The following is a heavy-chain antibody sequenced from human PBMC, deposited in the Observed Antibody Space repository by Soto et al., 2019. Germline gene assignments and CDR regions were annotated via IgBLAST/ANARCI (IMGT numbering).Heavy chain of an antibody. Sequence: SETLSLTCTVSGGSFSSRSYYWSWIRQPPGKGLEWIGYIYYSGNTNYNPSLKSRVTISVDTSKNQFSLKLSSVTAADTAVYYCARGNIAAAGTKFDPWGQGALVTVSS. V-gene: IGHV4-61*01. CDR3: ARGNIAAAGTKFDP. D-gene: IGHD6-13*01. CDR1: GGSFSSRSYY. CDR2: IYYSGNT. J-gene: IGHJ5*02.